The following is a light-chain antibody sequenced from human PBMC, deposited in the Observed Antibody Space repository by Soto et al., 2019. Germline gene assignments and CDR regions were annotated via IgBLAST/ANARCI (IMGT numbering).Light chain of an antibody. CDR3: CSYAGNYPYV. CDR2: DVS. V-gene: IGLV2-11*01. CDR1: SSDVGGYTY. J-gene: IGLJ1*01. Sequence: QSVLTQPRSVSGSPGQSGTISCTGTSSDVGGYTYVSWYQQHPGKAPKLMIYDVSKRPSGVPDRFSGSKSGNTASLTISGLQAEDEADYYCCSYAGNYPYVFGTGTKVTVL.